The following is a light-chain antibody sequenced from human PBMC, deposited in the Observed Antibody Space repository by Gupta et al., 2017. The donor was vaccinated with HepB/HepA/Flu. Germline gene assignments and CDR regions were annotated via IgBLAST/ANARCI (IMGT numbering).Light chain of an antibody. CDR1: SSNIENDN. CDR2: NDN. J-gene: IGLJ1*01. Sequence: SVLTQPPSASGNPGQTVTISCSGSSSNIENDNVYWYQQLPGTAPKLLIYNDNQRPSGVPDRFSGSKSGTSASLAISGLRSEDEADYYCVGWDKSLSAYVFGAGTRVTVL. CDR3: VGWDKSLSAYV. V-gene: IGLV1-47*02.